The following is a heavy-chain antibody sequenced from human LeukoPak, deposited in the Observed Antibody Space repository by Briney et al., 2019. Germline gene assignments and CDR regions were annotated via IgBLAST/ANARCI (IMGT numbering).Heavy chain of an antibody. CDR2: IWYDGSNK. Sequence: GGSLRLSCAASGFTFSSYGMHWVRQAPGKGLEWVAVIWYDGSNKYYADSVKGRFTTSRDNSKNTLYLQMNSLRAEDTAVYYCARVAARKDAYYFDYWGQGTLVTVSS. V-gene: IGHV3-33*01. D-gene: IGHD2-15*01. CDR3: ARVAARKDAYYFDY. CDR1: GFTFSSYG. J-gene: IGHJ4*02.